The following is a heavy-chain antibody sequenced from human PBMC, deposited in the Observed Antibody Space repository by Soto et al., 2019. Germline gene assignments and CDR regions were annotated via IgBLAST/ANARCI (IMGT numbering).Heavy chain of an antibody. Sequence: EVQLVESGGGLVQPGGSLILSCAASGFTFSTYHMNWVRQAPGKGLEWVSYIHSGGSRIYYADSVKGRFTISRDNAKNSLYLQMNSLRAEDTAVYYCARDGSTVTTHYHYAMDVWGQGTTLTVSS. CDR3: ARDGSTVTTHYHYAMDV. CDR1: GFTFSTYH. D-gene: IGHD4-17*01. V-gene: IGHV3-48*03. CDR2: IHSGGSRI. J-gene: IGHJ6*02.